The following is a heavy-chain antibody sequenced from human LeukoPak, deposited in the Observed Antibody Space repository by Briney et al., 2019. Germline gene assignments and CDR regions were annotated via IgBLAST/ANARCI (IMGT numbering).Heavy chain of an antibody. J-gene: IGHJ4*02. Sequence: ASVKVSCKASGYTFTGYYMHWVRQAPGQGLEWMGWINPNSGGTNYAQKFQGRVTMTRDTSISTAYMELSRLRSDDTAVYYCARAVPNIVVVPAAIEYWGQGTLVTVSS. CDR1: GYTFTGYY. CDR3: ARAVPNIVVVPAAIEY. V-gene: IGHV1-2*02. D-gene: IGHD2-2*01. CDR2: INPNSGGT.